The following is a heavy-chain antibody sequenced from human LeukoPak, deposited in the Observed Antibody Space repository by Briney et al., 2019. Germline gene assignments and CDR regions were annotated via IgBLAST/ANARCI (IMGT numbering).Heavy chain of an antibody. CDR1: GDSLSSNSAA. CDR2: TYYRSRWYN. Sequence: SQTLSLTCAISGDSLSSNSAAWDWVRQSPSRGLEWLGRTYYRSRWYNDYAVSVKSPITINPDTSKNQFSLQLNSVTPKDTAVYYCARAPVDYYDSNGYGDYFDYWGQGTLVTVSS. CDR3: ARAPVDYYDSNGYGDYFDY. D-gene: IGHD3-22*01. V-gene: IGHV6-1*01. J-gene: IGHJ4*02.